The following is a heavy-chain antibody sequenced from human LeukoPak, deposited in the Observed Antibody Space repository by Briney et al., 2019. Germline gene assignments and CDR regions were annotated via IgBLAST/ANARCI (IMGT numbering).Heavy chain of an antibody. Sequence: SETLSLTCAVYGGSFSGYYWSWIRQPPGKGLEWIGEINHSGSTNYNPSLKSRVTISVDTSKNQFSLKLSSVTAAGTAVYYCARAPYDYVWGSYRRTYDYWGQGTLVTVSS. CDR2: INHSGST. CDR1: GGSFSGYY. V-gene: IGHV4-34*01. J-gene: IGHJ4*02. CDR3: ARAPYDYVWGSYRRTYDY. D-gene: IGHD3-16*02.